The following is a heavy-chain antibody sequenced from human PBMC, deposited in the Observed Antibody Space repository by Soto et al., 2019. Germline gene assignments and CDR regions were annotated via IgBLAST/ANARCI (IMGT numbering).Heavy chain of an antibody. CDR1: GGSIISTFYY. CDR3: ARRPDFRDHGWFDP. J-gene: IGHJ5*02. V-gene: IGHV4-39*01. CDR2: IHYSGET. D-gene: IGHD4-17*01. Sequence: SETLSLTCTVSGGSIISTFYYWGWLRQPPGRGLEWIANIHYSGETHYNPSLKSRVAISVDTSKSQFSLTLDSVTAADTAVYYCARRPDFRDHGWFDPWGQGILVTVSS.